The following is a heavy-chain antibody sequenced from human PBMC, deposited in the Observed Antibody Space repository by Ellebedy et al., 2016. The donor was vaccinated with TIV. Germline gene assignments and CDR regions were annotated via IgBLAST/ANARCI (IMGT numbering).Heavy chain of an antibody. CDR1: GYTFTGYY. Sequence: AASVKVSCKASGYTFTGYYMHWVRQAPGQGLEWMGWINPNSGGTNYAQKFQGRVTMTRDTSISTAYMELSRLRSDDTAVYYCARVLEKGGSWYARDYWGQGSLVTVSS. CDR3: ARVLEKGGSWYARDY. D-gene: IGHD6-13*01. CDR2: INPNSGGT. J-gene: IGHJ4*02. V-gene: IGHV1-2*02.